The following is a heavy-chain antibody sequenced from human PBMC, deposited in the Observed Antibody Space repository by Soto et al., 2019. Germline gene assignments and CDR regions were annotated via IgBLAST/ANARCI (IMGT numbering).Heavy chain of an antibody. V-gene: IGHV1-18*01. CDR2: ISAYNGNT. CDR1: GYTFTSYG. Sequence: QVQLVQSGAEVKKPGASVKVSCKASGYTFTSYGISWVRQAPGQGLEWMGWISAYNGNTNYAQKLQGRVTMTTDTSTRTAYMELRSLRSDDTAVYYCARAADYYGSGSYYREDFDYWGQGTLVTVSS. J-gene: IGHJ4*02. D-gene: IGHD3-10*01. CDR3: ARAADYYGSGSYYREDFDY.